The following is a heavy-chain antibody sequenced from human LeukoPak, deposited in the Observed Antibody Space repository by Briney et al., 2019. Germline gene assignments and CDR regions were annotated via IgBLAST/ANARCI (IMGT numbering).Heavy chain of an antibody. CDR2: IYYSGST. CDR1: GGSISSYY. J-gene: IGHJ4*02. CDR3: ARESGYSSSWYGA. V-gene: IGHV4-59*01. Sequence: SETLSLTCTVSGGSISSYYWSWIRQPPGKGLEWIGYIYYSGSTNYNPSLKSRVTISVDTSKNQFSLKLSSVTAADTAVYYCARESGYSSSWYGAWGQGTLVTVSS. D-gene: IGHD6-13*01.